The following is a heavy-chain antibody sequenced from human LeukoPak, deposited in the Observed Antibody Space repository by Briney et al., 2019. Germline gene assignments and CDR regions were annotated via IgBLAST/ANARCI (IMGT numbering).Heavy chain of an antibody. V-gene: IGHV3-53*01. CDR2: FFRGGDT. D-gene: IGHD6-19*01. CDR1: GFTVSSNY. Sequence: HTGGSLRLSCAASGFTVSSNYMSWARQAQGRGLEWVSVFFRGGDTYYGDSVKGRFTISRDDSKNTVYLQMNSLRAEDTAVYYCVRQSFTYNSGWYWVDHWGQGILVTVSS. J-gene: IGHJ5*02. CDR3: VRQSFTYNSGWYWVDH.